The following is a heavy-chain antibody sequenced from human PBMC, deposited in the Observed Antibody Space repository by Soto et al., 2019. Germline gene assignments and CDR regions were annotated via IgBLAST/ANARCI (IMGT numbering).Heavy chain of an antibody. J-gene: IGHJ4*02. Sequence: SETLSLTCTVSGDSISDYYWSWIRQPPGKGLEYIVYIYYSGSTSYNPSLKSRVTISVDTSKNHFSLKLSSVTAADTAVFYCARSSASPLSFDYWGQGTLVTVSS. CDR2: IYYSGST. V-gene: IGHV4-59*08. CDR1: GDSISDYY. CDR3: ARSSASPLSFDY.